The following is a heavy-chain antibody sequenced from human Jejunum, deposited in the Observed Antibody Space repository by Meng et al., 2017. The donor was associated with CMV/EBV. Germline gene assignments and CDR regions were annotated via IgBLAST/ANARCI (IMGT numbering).Heavy chain of an antibody. Sequence: YTFTAYYIHWVRQAPGQGFEWMGWINPNSGGTNYAQKFQGRVTMTRDRSIGSAYMELSRLTSDDTAMYYCARDLNESGNYSPFDPWGQGTLVTVSS. CDR3: ARDLNESGNYSPFDP. CDR1: YTFTAYY. J-gene: IGHJ5*02. D-gene: IGHD1-26*01. V-gene: IGHV1-2*02. CDR2: INPNSGGT.